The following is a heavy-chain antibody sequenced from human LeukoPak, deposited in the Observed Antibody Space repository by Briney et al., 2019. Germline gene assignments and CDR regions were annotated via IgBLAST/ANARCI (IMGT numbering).Heavy chain of an antibody. CDR2: ISSSSTI. CDR3: ASHPRAAAFDI. V-gene: IGHV3-48*01. J-gene: IGHJ3*02. Sequence: GGSLRLSCAASGFTFSSYSMNWVRQAPGKGLEWVSYISSSSTIYYADSVKRRFTISRDNAKNSLYLQMNSLRAEDTAVHYCASHPRAAAFDIWGQGTMVTVSS. CDR1: GFTFSSYS.